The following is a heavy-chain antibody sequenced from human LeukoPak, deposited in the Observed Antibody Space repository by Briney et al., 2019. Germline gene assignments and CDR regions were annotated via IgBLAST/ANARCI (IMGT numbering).Heavy chain of an antibody. V-gene: IGHV3-66*01. J-gene: IGHJ4*02. Sequence: GGSLRLSCAASGFTVSSNYMSWVRQAPGKGLEWVSVIYSGGSTYYADSVKGRFTISRDNSKNTLHLQMNSLRAEDTAVYYCAKDRQPRPVWGSYHSPLDSWGQGTLVTVSS. CDR2: IYSGGST. D-gene: IGHD3-16*02. CDR3: AKDRQPRPVWGSYHSPLDS. CDR1: GFTVSSNY.